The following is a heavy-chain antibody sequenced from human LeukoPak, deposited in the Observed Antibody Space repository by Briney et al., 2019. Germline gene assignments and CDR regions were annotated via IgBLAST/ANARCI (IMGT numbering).Heavy chain of an antibody. Sequence: GGSLRLSCAASGFTFSSYSMNWVRQAPGKGLEWVSYISSSSSTIYYADSVKGRLTISRDNAKNSLYLQMNSLRAEDTAVYYCARLAYCGGDCYPSDYWGQGTLVIVSS. CDR3: ARLAYCGGDCYPSDY. V-gene: IGHV3-48*01. J-gene: IGHJ4*02. CDR2: ISSSSSTI. CDR1: GFTFSSYS. D-gene: IGHD2-21*01.